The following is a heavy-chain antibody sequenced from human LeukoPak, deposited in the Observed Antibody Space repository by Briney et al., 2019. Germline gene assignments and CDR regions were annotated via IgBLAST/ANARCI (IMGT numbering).Heavy chain of an antibody. J-gene: IGHJ4*02. V-gene: IGHV3-9*01. D-gene: IGHD6-19*01. CDR3: ARDLLASGWYYFDY. CDR2: ITWNSDNI. Sequence: GGSLRLSCAASGFTFDDYAMHWVRQAPGKGLEWVSGITWNSDNIEYADSVKGRFTISRDNAKNSLYLQMNSLRAEDTAVYYCARDLLASGWYYFDYWGQGTLVTVSS. CDR1: GFTFDDYA.